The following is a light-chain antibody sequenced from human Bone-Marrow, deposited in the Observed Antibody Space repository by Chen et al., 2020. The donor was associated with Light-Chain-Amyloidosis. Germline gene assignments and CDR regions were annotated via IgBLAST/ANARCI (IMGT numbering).Light chain of an antibody. CDR2: GAS. V-gene: IGKV3-15*01. CDR3: QRYQKRPLT. J-gene: IGKJ4*01. Sequence: EIVMTQFPATLSVSPGDTATLSCRASQSVSNNLAWYQQKPGQAPRLLMYGASNRAAGFSARFSGGGSGTEFTRTISSLQSEDFALYDCQRYQKRPLTFGGGTRVEIK. CDR1: QSVSNN.